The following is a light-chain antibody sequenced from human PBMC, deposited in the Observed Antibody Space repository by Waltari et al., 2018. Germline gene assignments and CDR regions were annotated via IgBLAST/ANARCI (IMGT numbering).Light chain of an antibody. V-gene: IGKV4-1*01. J-gene: IGKJ4*01. CDR2: WAS. CDR3: QQYYTTPLT. Sequence: DIVMTQSPDSLAVSLGERATINCKSSQSLLFSSNNKNDLGWYQKKPGQPPKLLIYWASTRESGIPDRFSGSGSGTDFTLTISSLQAEDVAVYYCQQYYTTPLTFGGGTKVEIK. CDR1: QSLLFSSNNKND.